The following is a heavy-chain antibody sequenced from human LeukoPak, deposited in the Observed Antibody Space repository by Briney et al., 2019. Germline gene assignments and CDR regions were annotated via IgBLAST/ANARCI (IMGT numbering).Heavy chain of an antibody. Sequence: SETLSLTCAVYGESFRAYYWSWIPQPPGKGLEWIGEISHSGSTNYNPSLKSRVTISVDTSKNQFSLKLTSVTAADTAVYYCGRGTAFGESSFWGQGTLVTVSS. V-gene: IGHV4-34*01. CDR1: GESFRAYY. D-gene: IGHD3-10*01. J-gene: IGHJ4*02. CDR2: ISHSGST. CDR3: GRGTAFGESSF.